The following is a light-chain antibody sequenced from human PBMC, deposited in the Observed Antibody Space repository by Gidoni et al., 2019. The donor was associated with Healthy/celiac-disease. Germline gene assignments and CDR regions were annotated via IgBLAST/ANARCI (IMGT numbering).Light chain of an antibody. J-gene: IGKJ3*01. V-gene: IGKV3-20*01. CDR1: QSVSSSY. Sequence: EIVLTQSPGTLSLSQGERATLSCRASQSVSSSYLAWYQQKPGQAPRLLIYGASSRATGIPDRFSGGGSGTDFTLTISRLEPEDFAVYYCQQYGSSPLFTFGPGTKVDIK. CDR2: GAS. CDR3: QQYGSSPLFT.